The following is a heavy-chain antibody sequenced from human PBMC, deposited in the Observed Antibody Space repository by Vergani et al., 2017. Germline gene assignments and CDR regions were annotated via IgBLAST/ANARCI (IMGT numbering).Heavy chain of an antibody. J-gene: IGHJ5*02. CDR1: GGSISSSNW. V-gene: IGHV4-4*02. Sequence: QVQLQESGPGLVKPSGTLSLTCAVSGGSISSSNWWSWVRQPPGKGLEWIGEIYHSGSTNYNPSLKSRVTISVDKSKNQFSLKLSSVTAADTAVYYCARERIKDHYDFGSGYYAGGWFDPWGQGSLVTGSS. CDR3: ARERIKDHYDFGSGYYAGGWFDP. D-gene: IGHD3-3*01. CDR2: IYHSGST.